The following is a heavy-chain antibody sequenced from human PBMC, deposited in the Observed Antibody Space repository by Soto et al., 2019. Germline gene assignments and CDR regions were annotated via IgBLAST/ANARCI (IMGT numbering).Heavy chain of an antibody. V-gene: IGHV4-38-2*01. CDR3: ARRIEMTTMKTGMDV. Sequence: SETLSLTCDVSGYSITSVHYWGWIRQPPGKGLEWIGIIHHSGSTYYNPSLKSRLTISIDTSRNRFSLKLTSVTAADAAVYYCARRIEMTTMKTGMDVWGQGTTVTVSS. CDR1: GYSITSVHY. J-gene: IGHJ6*02. CDR2: IHHSGST.